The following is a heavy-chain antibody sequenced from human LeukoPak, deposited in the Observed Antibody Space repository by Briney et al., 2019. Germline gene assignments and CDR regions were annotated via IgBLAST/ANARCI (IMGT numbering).Heavy chain of an antibody. CDR2: IYYSGST. Sequence: KSSETLSLTCTVSGGSISSYYWSWIRQPPGKGLEWIGYIYYSGSTNYNPSLKSRVTISVDTSKNQISLKLSSVPAADTAVYYCARIQSHYYYYMDVWGKGTTVTVSS. CDR1: GGSISSYY. CDR3: ARIQSHYYYYMDV. V-gene: IGHV4-59*01. D-gene: IGHD4-11*01. J-gene: IGHJ6*03.